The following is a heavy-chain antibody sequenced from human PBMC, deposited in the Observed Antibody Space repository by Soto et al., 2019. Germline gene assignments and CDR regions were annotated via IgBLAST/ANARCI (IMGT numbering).Heavy chain of an antibody. Sequence: QVQLVQSGAEVKKPGSSVKVSCKASGGTFSIYTISWVRQAPGQGLEWMGRINPTLGIPNYAQKFQGRVTLTADKATRTAWLELSSLRSEDTAVYYCAVWYGDQAYWGQATLVSVSS. CDR2: INPTLGIP. D-gene: IGHD4-17*01. CDR1: GGTFSIYT. CDR3: AVWYGDQAY. V-gene: IGHV1-69*02. J-gene: IGHJ4*02.